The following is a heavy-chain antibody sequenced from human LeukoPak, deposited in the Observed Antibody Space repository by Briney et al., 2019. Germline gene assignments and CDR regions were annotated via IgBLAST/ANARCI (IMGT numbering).Heavy chain of an antibody. CDR1: GYTFTGYY. CDR3: ASCSSTSHGYGMDV. J-gene: IGHJ6*02. CDR2: INPNSGGT. Sequence: ASVKVSCKASGYTFTGYYMHWVGQAPGQGLEWMGWINPNSGGTNYAQKFQGRVTMTRDTSISTAYMELSRLRSDDTAVYYCASCSSTSHGYGMDVWGQGTTVTVSS. V-gene: IGHV1-2*02. D-gene: IGHD2-2*01.